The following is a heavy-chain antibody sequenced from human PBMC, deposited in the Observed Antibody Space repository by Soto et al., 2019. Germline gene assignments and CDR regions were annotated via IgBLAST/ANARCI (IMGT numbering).Heavy chain of an antibody. CDR3: ARAPSYYAATGYYFDY. J-gene: IGHJ4*01. CDR2: IYYSGST. D-gene: IGHD2-2*01. V-gene: IGHV4-30-4*01. CDR1: GGSISSGDYY. Sequence: PSETLSLTCTVSGGSISSGDYYWSWIRQPPGKGLEWIGYIYYSGSTYYNPSLKSRVTISVDTSKNQFSLKLSSVTAADTAVYYCARAPSYYAATGYYFDYWGQGTLVTVSS.